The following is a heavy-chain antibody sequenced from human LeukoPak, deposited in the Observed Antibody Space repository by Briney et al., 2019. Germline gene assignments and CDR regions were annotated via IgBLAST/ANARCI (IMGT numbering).Heavy chain of an antibody. V-gene: IGHV3-48*04. CDR2: ISSSSSTI. CDR3: AIDIVVVPAAKGDNWFDP. CDR1: GFTFSSYS. D-gene: IGHD2-2*01. Sequence: GGSLRLSCAASGFTFSSYSMNWVRQAPGKGLEWVSYISSSSSTIYYADSVKGRFTISRDNAKNSLYLQMNSLRAEDTAVYYCAIDIVVVPAAKGDNWFDPWGQGTLVTVSS. J-gene: IGHJ5*02.